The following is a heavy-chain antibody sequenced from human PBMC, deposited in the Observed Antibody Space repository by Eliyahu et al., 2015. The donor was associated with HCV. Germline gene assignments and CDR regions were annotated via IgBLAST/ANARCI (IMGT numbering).Heavy chain of an antibody. Sequence: QLQLQESGPGLVKPSETLSLTCTVSGGSISSSSYYWGWIRQPPGKGLEWIGNIYYSGSTYYNPSLTRRLTLSVDTSKNHFSLKLSSVTAADTAVYYCAVYSNSFNFDYWGQGTLVTISS. CDR2: IYYSGST. CDR1: GGSISSSSYY. J-gene: IGHJ4*02. CDR3: AVYSNSFNFDY. D-gene: IGHD6-6*01. V-gene: IGHV4-39*01.